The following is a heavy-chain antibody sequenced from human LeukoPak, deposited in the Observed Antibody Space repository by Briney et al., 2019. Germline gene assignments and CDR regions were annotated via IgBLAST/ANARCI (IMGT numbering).Heavy chain of an antibody. CDR3: AKDHFGPYSYVEY. D-gene: IGHD5-18*01. V-gene: IGHV3-23*01. J-gene: IGHJ4*02. CDR1: GFTLSEHA. Sequence: GGSLRLSCAVSGFTLSEHAMSWVRQAPGKGLEWVSGMDGRGGTITYADSVKGRFTISRDNSKYRLFLQMDSLRADGTAIYYCAKDHFGPYSYVEYWGQGTLVTVSS. CDR2: MDGRGGTI.